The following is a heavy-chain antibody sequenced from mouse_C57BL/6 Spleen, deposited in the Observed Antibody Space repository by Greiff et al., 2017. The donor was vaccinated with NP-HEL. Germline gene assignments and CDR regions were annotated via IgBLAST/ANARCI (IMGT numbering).Heavy chain of an antibody. CDR3: ARGEGFAY. V-gene: IGHV1-82*01. CDR1: GYAFSSSW. Sequence: VQLQQSGPELVKPGASVKISCKASGYAFSSSWMNWVNQRPGKGLEWIGRIYPGDGDTNYNGKFKGKATLTADKSSSTAYMKLSSLTSEDSAVYFCARGEGFAYWGQGTLVTVSA. J-gene: IGHJ3*01. CDR2: IYPGDGDT.